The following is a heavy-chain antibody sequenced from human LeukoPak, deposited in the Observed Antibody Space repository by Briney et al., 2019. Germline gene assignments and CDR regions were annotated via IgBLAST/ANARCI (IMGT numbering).Heavy chain of an antibody. D-gene: IGHD3-22*01. J-gene: IGHJ3*02. CDR1: GGSISSGSSY. CDR2: TYTRGST. CDR3: ARVHSSAPTYYYDSSGYYGI. Sequence: SETLSLTGTVSGGSISSGSSYWNWLRQPAGKGLEGIGRTYTRGSTNYNSSPKSRVTISVDTSKNQFSLKLSSVTAADTAVYYCARVHSSAPTYYYDSSGYYGIWGQGAMVTVSS. V-gene: IGHV4-61*02.